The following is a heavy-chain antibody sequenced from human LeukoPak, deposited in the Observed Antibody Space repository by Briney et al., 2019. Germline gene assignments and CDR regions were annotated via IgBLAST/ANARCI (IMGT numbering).Heavy chain of an antibody. CDR2: IWDDGSNK. V-gene: IGHV3-33*01. J-gene: IGHJ4*02. CDR1: GFTFSSYG. Sequence: GGSLRLSCAASGFTFSSYGMHWVRQAPGKGLEWVAVIWDDGSNKYYADSVKGRFTISRDNSKNTLYLQMNSLRAEDTAVYYCAREGGSGWYFDYWGQGTLVTVSS. CDR3: AREGGSGWYFDY. D-gene: IGHD6-19*01.